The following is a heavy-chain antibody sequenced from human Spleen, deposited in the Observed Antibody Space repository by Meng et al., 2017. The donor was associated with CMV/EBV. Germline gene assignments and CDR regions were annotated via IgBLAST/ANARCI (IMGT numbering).Heavy chain of an antibody. CDR3: ATYRLPASLYGMDV. V-gene: IGHV4-34*01. Sequence: SETLSLTCAVYGGSFSGYYWSWIRQPPGKGLEWIGEINHSGSTNYNPSLKSRVTISVDTSKNQFSLKLSSVTAADTAVYYCATYRLPASLYGMDVWGQGTTVTVSS. CDR1: GGSFSGYY. D-gene: IGHD1-14*01. J-gene: IGHJ6*02. CDR2: INHSGST.